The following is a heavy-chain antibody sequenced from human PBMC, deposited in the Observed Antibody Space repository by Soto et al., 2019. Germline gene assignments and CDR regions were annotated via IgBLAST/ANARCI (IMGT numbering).Heavy chain of an antibody. CDR2: IYPGDSDT. D-gene: IGHD1-26*01. Sequence: PGESLKISCXGSGYSFTSYWIGWVRQMPGKGLEWMGIIYPGDSDTRYSPSFQGQVTISADKSISTAYLQWSSLKASDTAMYYCARHREGFYYYYYGMDVWGQGTTVTVSS. J-gene: IGHJ6*02. V-gene: IGHV5-51*01. CDR1: GYSFTSYW. CDR3: ARHREGFYYYYYGMDV.